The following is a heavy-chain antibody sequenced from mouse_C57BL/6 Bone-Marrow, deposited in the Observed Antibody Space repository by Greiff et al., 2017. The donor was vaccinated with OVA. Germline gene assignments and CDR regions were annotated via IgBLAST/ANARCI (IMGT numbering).Heavy chain of an antibody. D-gene: IGHD2-1*01. J-gene: IGHJ3*01. CDR2: IWWDDDT. CDR1: GFSLSTFGMG. Sequence: QVTLKVSGPGILQPSQTLSLTCSFSGFSLSTFGMGVGWIRQPSGMGLEWLAHIWWDDDTSYNPALKSRLTISTDTSKHQVFLKLANVDTADTATYYCAGKGCNRADWGQGTLVTVSA. V-gene: IGHV8-8*01. CDR3: AGKGCNRAD.